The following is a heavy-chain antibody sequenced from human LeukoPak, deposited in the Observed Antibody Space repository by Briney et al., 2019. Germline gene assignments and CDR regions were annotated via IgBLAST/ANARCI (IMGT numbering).Heavy chain of an antibody. CDR3: ARKGTRYYFDY. J-gene: IGHJ4*02. D-gene: IGHD3-10*01. Sequence: PSETLSLTCTVSGGSISSSSYYWGWIRQPPGKGLEWIGSIYYSGSTYYNPSLKSRVTISVDTSKNQFSLKLSSVTAADTAVYYCARKGTRYYFDYWGQGTLVTVSS. CDR2: IYYSGST. V-gene: IGHV4-39*07. CDR1: GGSISSSSYY.